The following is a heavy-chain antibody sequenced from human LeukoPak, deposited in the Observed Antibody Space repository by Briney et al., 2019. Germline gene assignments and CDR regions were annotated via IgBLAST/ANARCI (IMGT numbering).Heavy chain of an antibody. CDR1: EYTFTGYY. V-gene: IGHV1-2*02. CDR3: ASSNGGYYCYMDL. Sequence: ASVKVSCKASEYTFTGYYMHWVRQAPGQGLEWMGWINPNSGGTNYAQKFQGRVTMTRDTSISTAYMELSRLRSDDTAVYYCASSNGGYYCYMDLWGKGTTVTVSS. CDR2: INPNSGGT. J-gene: IGHJ6*03. D-gene: IGHD2-8*01.